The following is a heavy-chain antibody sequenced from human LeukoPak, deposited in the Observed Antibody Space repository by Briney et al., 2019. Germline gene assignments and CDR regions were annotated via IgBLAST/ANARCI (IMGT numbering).Heavy chain of an antibody. CDR3: ARSRDGYISTFDY. V-gene: IGHV4-39*01. CDR2: IYYRGNT. Sequence: SETLSLTCTVAGGSISTSSFYWGWIRQPPGKGLEWIGSIYYRGNTYYNPSLKSRVTISVDTSKNQSSLKLSSVNAADTAVYYCARSRDGYISTFDYWGQGTLVTVSS. J-gene: IGHJ4*02. CDR1: GGSISTSSFY. D-gene: IGHD5-24*01.